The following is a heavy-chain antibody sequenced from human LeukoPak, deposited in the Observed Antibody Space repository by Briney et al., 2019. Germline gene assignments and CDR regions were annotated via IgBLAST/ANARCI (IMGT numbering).Heavy chain of an antibody. CDR3: AKVAALYYDILTGYYYYCYYMDV. CDR1: GFTFSSYA. J-gene: IGHJ6*03. V-gene: IGHV3-23*01. D-gene: IGHD3-9*01. CDR2: ISGSGGST. Sequence: GGSLRLSCAASGFTFSSYAMSWVRQAPGKGLEWVSAISGSGGSTYYADSVKGRFTISRDNSKNTLYLQMNSLRAEDTAVYYCAKVAALYYDILTGYYYYCYYMDVWGKGTTVTVSS.